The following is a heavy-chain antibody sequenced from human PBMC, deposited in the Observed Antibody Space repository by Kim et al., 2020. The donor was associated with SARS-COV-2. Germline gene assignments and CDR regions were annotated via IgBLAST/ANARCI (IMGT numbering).Heavy chain of an antibody. CDR3: AKDLSGNLPDAFDM. V-gene: IGHV3-23*01. Sequence: AHSVKARFTISRDHSQNQLYLRMNRLGAEDTAIYYCAKDLSGNLPDAFDMWGQGTMVTVSS. D-gene: IGHD6-25*01. J-gene: IGHJ3*02.